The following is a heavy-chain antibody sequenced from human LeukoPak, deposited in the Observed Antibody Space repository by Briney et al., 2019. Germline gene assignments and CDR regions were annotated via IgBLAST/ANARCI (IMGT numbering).Heavy chain of an antibody. Sequence: SVKVSCKASGGTFSSYAISWVRQAPGQGLEWMGGIIPIFGTANYAQKFQGRVTITADESTSTAYMELSSLRSEDTAVYYCARDRVDGSGWDSRIVFWFDPWGQGTLVTVSS. J-gene: IGHJ5*02. V-gene: IGHV1-69*01. CDR1: GGTFSSYA. CDR2: IIPIFGTA. CDR3: ARDRVDGSGWDSRIVFWFDP. D-gene: IGHD6-19*01.